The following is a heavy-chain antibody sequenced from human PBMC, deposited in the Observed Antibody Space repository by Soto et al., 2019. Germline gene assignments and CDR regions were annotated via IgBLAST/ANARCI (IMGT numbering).Heavy chain of an antibody. V-gene: IGHV4-61*01. CDR3: ARIGNYYGSGYMDV. J-gene: IGHJ6*03. Sequence: PSETLSLTCTVSGGSVSSSSYYWGWVRQPPGKGLEWIGYIYYSGSTNYNPSLKSRVTISVDTSKNQFSLKLSSVTAADTAAYYCARIGNYYGSGYMDVWGKGTTVTVSS. D-gene: IGHD3-10*01. CDR1: GGSVSSSSYY. CDR2: IYYSGST.